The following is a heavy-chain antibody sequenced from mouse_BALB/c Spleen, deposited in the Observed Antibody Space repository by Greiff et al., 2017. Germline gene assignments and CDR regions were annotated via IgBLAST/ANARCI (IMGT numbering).Heavy chain of an antibody. D-gene: IGHD1-1*01. V-gene: IGHV1-5*01. Sequence: EVQLQQSGTVLARPGASVKMSCKASGYSFTSYWMHWVKQRPGQGLEWIGAIYPGNSDTSYNQKFKGKAKLTAVTSASTAYMELSSLTNEDSAVYYCTRSVDYYGSSSPSYWGQGTLVTVSA. J-gene: IGHJ3*01. CDR2: IYPGNSDT. CDR1: GYSFTSYW. CDR3: TRSVDYYGSSSPSY.